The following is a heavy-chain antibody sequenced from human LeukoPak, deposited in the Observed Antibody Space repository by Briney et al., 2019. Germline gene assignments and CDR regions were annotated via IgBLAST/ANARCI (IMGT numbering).Heavy chain of an antibody. CDR1: GFTFTNYD. Sequence: GGSLRLSCVASGFTFTNYDFNWVRQVPGKGLEWVSSISSSADYVHYADSVKGRFTISGDNAKNSVSLHMSNLRAEDAAVYYCARETYTSWAFDIWGQGTMVTVSS. V-gene: IGHV3-21*01. CDR3: ARETYTSWAFDI. CDR2: ISSSADYV. J-gene: IGHJ3*02. D-gene: IGHD4-11*01.